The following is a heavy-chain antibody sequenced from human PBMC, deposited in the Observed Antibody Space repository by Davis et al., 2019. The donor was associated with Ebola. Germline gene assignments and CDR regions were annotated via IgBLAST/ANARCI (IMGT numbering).Heavy chain of an antibody. CDR3: ARGGDSSSWYYYYGMDV. J-gene: IGHJ6*02. V-gene: IGHV4-4*02. CDR1: GGSISSSNW. Sequence: SETLSLTCGVSGGSISSSNWWSWVRQPPGKGLEWIGEIYHSGSTNYNPSLKSRVTISVDTSKNQFSLKLSSVTAADTAVYYCARGGDSSSWYYYYGMDVWGQGTTVTVSS. CDR2: IYHSGST. D-gene: IGHD6-13*01.